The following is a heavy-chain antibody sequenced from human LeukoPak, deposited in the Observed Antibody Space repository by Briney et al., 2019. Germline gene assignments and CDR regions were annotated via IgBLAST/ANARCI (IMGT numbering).Heavy chain of an antibody. CDR3: ARIRRGWIDY. J-gene: IGHJ4*02. CDR2: IDWDDDK. V-gene: IGHV2-70*11. CDR1: GFSLSTSGMY. D-gene: IGHD3-10*01. Sequence: SGPALVKPTQTLTLTCTFSGFSLSTSGMYVSWIRQPPRKALEWLARIDWDDDKYYSTSLKTRLTISKDTSKNQVVLTMTNMDPVDTATYYCARIRRGWIDYWGQGTLVTVSS.